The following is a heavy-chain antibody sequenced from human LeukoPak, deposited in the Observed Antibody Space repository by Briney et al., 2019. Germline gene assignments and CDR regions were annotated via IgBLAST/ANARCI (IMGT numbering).Heavy chain of an antibody. CDR3: ARHPNWSYYFDY. CDR2: IYYSGST. D-gene: IGHD1-20*01. Sequence: SETLSLTCTVSGGSISSSSYYWGWIRQPPGKGLEWIGSIYYSGSTYYNPSLKSRVTISVDTSKNQFSLKLSSVTAADTAVYYCARHPNWSYYFDYWGQGTLVTVSS. J-gene: IGHJ4*02. V-gene: IGHV4-39*01. CDR1: GGSISSSSYY.